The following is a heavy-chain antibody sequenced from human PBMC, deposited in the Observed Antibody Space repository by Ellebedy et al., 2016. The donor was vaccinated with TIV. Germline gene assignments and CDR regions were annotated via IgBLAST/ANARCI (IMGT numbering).Heavy chain of an antibody. Sequence: AASVKVSCKASGYTFTSYYLHWVRQAPGQGLEWMGIINPSPGSTIYAQKFQGRVTMTTDTSTSTAYMELRSLRSDDTAMYYCARDFMCGSTSCYAKYYYGLDVWGQGTTVTVSS. J-gene: IGHJ6*02. CDR1: GYTFTSYY. CDR2: INPSPGST. V-gene: IGHV1-46*01. D-gene: IGHD2-2*01. CDR3: ARDFMCGSTSCYAKYYYGLDV.